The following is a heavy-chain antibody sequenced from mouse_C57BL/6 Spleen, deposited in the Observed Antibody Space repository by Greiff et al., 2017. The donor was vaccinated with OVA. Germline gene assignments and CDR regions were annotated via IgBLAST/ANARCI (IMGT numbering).Heavy chain of an antibody. J-gene: IGHJ4*01. CDR3: AREGVYEYGYAMDY. CDR1: GYTFTSSW. D-gene: IGHD2-4*01. Sequence: QVPLQQPGTELVKPGASVKLSCTASGYTFTSSWMHWVKHRPGQGLEWIGHINPSNGGANYNEKFQSKATLTVDKSSSTAYMQLSSLTSEDSAVDNCAREGVYEYGYAMDYWGQGTSVTVSS. CDR2: INPSNGGA. V-gene: IGHV1-53*01.